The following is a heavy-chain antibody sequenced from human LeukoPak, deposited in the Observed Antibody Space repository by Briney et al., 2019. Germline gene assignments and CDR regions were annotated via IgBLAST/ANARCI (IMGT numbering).Heavy chain of an antibody. D-gene: IGHD3-22*01. CDR3: AKDGRITVIVVAFQH. CDR2: IRYDGSNK. CDR1: GFTFSSYG. V-gene: IGHV3-30*02. Sequence: PGGSLRLSCAASGFTFSSYGMHWVRQAPGKGLEWVAFIRYDGSNKYYADSVKGRFTISRDNSKNTLYLQMNSLRAEDTAVYYCAKDGRITVIVVAFQHWGQGTLVTVSS. J-gene: IGHJ1*01.